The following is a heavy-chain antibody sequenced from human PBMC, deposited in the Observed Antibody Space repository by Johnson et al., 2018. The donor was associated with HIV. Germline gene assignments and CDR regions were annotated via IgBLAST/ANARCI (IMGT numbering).Heavy chain of an antibody. CDR3: ARGRKDIGAADGLDNDAFDM. CDR2: ISYDGSNK. CDR1: GFTFSSYG. V-gene: IGHV3-30*03. J-gene: IGHJ3*02. D-gene: IGHD6-25*01. Sequence: VQLVESGGGVVQPGRSLRLSCAASGFTFSSYGMHWVRQAPGKGLEWVALISYDGSNKYYADSVKGRFTISRDNSKDTLYLQMDSLRAEDSALYYCARGRKDIGAADGLDNDAFDMWGQGTMVTVSS.